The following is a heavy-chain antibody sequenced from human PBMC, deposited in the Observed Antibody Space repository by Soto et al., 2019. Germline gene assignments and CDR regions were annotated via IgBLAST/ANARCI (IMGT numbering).Heavy chain of an antibody. CDR1: GGTFSSYA. Sequence: VKVSCKASGGTFSSYAISWVRQAPGQGLEWMGGIIPIFGTANYAQKFQGRVTITADESTSTAYMELSSLRSEDTAVYYCAMSLSITMVRGVISDYYYGMDVWGQGTTVTVSS. CDR3: AMSLSITMVRGVISDYYYGMDV. V-gene: IGHV1-69*13. CDR2: IIPIFGTA. J-gene: IGHJ6*02. D-gene: IGHD3-10*01.